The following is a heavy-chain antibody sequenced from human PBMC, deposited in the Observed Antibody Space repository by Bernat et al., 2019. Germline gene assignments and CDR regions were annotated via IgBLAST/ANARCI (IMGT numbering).Heavy chain of an antibody. CDR1: GFTVSSNY. CDR2: IYSGGST. J-gene: IGHJ4*02. D-gene: IGHD3-16*02. Sequence: EVQLVESGGGLVQPGGSLRLSCAASGFTVSSNYMSCVRQAPGKGLEWVSVIYSGGSTYYADSVKGRFTISRDNSKNTLYLQMNSRRAEDTAVYYCAREDYGGGSYRSPLGYWGQGTLVTVSS. CDR3: AREDYGGGSYRSPLGY. V-gene: IGHV3-66*01.